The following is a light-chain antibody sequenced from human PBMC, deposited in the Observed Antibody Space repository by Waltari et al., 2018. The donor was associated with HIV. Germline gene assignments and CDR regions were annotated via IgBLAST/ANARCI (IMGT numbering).Light chain of an antibody. J-gene: IGKJ4*01. Sequence: DIQMTQSPSSLSASVGDRVTITCRASQNISSYLNWYQQKPGKAPKLLIYAASSLQSGVPSRFSGSGSGTDFTLTISSLQPEDFATYYCQQSYSMVTFGGGTKVEIK. CDR1: QNISSY. CDR2: AAS. CDR3: QQSYSMVT. V-gene: IGKV1-39*01.